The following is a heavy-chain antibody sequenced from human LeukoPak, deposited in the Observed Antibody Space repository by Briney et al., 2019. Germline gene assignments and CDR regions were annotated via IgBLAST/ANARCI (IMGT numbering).Heavy chain of an antibody. V-gene: IGHV4-34*01. CDR1: GGSFSGYY. CDR3: AREAVAVGGSWFDP. D-gene: IGHD6-19*01. CDR2: INLSGNT. Sequence: PSETLSLTCGVFGGSFSGYYWSWIRQPPGQGLEWIGEINLSGNTNYNPSLKSRVSISVDTSKNQFSLHLTSVIAADTAVYYCAREAVAVGGSWFDPWGQGTLVTVSS. J-gene: IGHJ5*02.